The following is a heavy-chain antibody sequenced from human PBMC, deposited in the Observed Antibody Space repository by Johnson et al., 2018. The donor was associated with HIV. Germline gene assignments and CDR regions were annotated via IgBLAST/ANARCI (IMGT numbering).Heavy chain of an antibody. CDR1: GFTFDDYG. J-gene: IGHJ3*02. V-gene: IGHV3-20*04. CDR3: ASDRPVLKSPLLDAFDI. Sequence: VQLVESGGGVVRPGGSLRLSCAASGFTFDDYGMSWVRQAPGKGLEWVSGINWNGGSTGYADSVKGRFTISRDNAKKSLYLQMNSRRAEDTAWYYCASDRPVLKSPLLDAFDIWVQGTMVTVSS. CDR2: INWNGGST.